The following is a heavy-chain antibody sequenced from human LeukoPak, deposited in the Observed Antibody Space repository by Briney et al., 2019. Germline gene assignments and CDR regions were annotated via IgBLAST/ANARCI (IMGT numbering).Heavy chain of an antibody. V-gene: IGHV3-23*01. D-gene: IGHD3-3*01. CDR2: ISGSGGST. Sequence: GGSLRLSCAASGFTFSSYAMSWVRQAPGKGLEWVSAISGSGGSTYYADSVKGRFTISRDNSKNTLYLQMSSLRAEDTAVYYCAKEAYYDFWSGYWRGFDPWGQGTLVTVSS. CDR3: AKEAYYDFWSGYWRGFDP. J-gene: IGHJ5*02. CDR1: GFTFSSYA.